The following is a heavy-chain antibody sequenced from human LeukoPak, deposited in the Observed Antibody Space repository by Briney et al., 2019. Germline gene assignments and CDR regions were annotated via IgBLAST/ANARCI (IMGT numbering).Heavy chain of an antibody. Sequence: GGSLRLSCAASGFKFDDYAMHWVRQAPGKGLEWVGRIRKKVNSYTTEYAATVKGRLTISRDDSKNSLSLQMNSLKTEDTAVYYCARGYCRSTTSCYFDYWGQGTLVTVSS. CDR2: IRKKVNSYTT. J-gene: IGHJ4*02. CDR1: GFKFDDYA. CDR3: ARGYCRSTTSCYFDY. D-gene: IGHD2/OR15-2a*01. V-gene: IGHV3-72*01.